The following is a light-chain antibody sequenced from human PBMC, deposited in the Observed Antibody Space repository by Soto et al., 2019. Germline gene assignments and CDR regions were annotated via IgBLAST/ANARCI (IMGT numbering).Light chain of an antibody. CDR2: RDT. CDR3: QVWDSNTV. J-gene: IGLJ3*02. V-gene: IGLV3-9*01. Sequence: SSELTQPLSVSVALGQTARITCGGNNIGSKIVHWSQQKPGQAPVPVIYRDTNRPSGIPERFSGSNSGNTATLTISRAQAGDEADYYCQVWDSNTVFGGGTKLTVL. CDR1: NIGSKI.